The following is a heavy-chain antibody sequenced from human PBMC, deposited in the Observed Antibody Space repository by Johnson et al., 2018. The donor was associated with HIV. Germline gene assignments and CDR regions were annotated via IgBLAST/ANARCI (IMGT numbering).Heavy chain of an antibody. D-gene: IGHD5-18*01. CDR3: ARENVDTAMADAFDI. Sequence: VQLVESGGGLVQPGGSLRLSCAASGFTVSSNYMSWVRQAPGKGLEWVSGINWNGGSTGYADSVKGRFTISRDNAKNSLYLQMNSRRAEDTAVYYCARENVDTAMADAFDIWGQGTMVTVSS. J-gene: IGHJ3*02. V-gene: IGHV3-20*04. CDR1: GFTVSSNY. CDR2: INWNGGST.